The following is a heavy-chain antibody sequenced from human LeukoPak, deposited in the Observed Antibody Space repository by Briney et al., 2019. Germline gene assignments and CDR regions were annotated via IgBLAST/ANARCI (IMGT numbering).Heavy chain of an antibody. V-gene: IGHV3-48*02. J-gene: IGHJ5*02. Sequence: PGGSLRLSCAASGFTFSSYSMNWVRQAPGEGLEWVSYISSSSSTIYYADSVKGRFTISRDNAKNSLYLQMNSLRDEDTAVYYCARDALRFLEWFLFDPWGQGTLVTVSS. CDR3: ARDALRFLEWFLFDP. CDR1: GFTFSSYS. CDR2: ISSSSSTI. D-gene: IGHD3-3*01.